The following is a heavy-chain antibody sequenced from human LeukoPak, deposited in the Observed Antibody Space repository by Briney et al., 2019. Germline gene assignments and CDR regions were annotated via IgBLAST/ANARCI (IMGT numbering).Heavy chain of an antibody. J-gene: IGHJ3*02. CDR1: GGSIRNCY. CDR3: ARVEGYSSTWSPFDI. D-gene: IGHD6-13*01. V-gene: IGHV4-59*01. CDR2: IHYTGST. Sequence: PSETLSLTCTVSGGSIRNCYWSWIRQPPGRGLEWIGFIHYTGSTNYNPSLKSRVTIAVDTSKNKFSLKLTSVTAADTAVYYCARVEGYSSTWSPFDIWGQGTMVTVSS.